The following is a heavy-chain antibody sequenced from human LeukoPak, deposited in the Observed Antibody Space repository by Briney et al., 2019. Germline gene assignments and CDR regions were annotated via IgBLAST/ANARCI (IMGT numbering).Heavy chain of an antibody. V-gene: IGHV3-66*01. CDR2: IYSGGST. CDR3: AKGVGHYGSGSPDY. D-gene: IGHD3-10*01. J-gene: IGHJ4*02. Sequence: GGSLRLSCAASGFTVSSNYMSWVRQAPGKGLEWVSVIYSGGSTYYADSVKGRFTISRDNSKNTLYLQMNSLRAEDTAVYYCAKGVGHYGSGSPDYWGQGTLVTVSS. CDR1: GFTVSSNY.